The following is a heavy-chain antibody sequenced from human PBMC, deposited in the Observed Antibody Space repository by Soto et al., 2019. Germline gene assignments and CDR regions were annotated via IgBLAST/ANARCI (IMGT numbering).Heavy chain of an antibody. CDR2: ISGSGGST. CDR3: AKDSGCSSTSCYNP. D-gene: IGHD2-2*01. J-gene: IGHJ5*02. Sequence: GGSLRLSCAASGVTFSSYAMSWVRQAPGKGLEWVSAISGSGGSTYYADSVKGRFTISRDNSKNTLYLQMNSLRAEDTAVYYCAKDSGCSSTSCYNPWGQGTLVTVSS. V-gene: IGHV3-23*01. CDR1: GVTFSSYA.